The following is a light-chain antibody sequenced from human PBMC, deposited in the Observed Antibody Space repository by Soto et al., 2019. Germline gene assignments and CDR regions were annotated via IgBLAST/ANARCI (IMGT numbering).Light chain of an antibody. CDR2: SDN. CDR3: AAWDDSLNGWV. CDR1: SSNIGAYV. Sequence: QPVLTQPPSASGTPGQRVTISSSGNSSNIGAYVVNWYQQLPGTAPKLLIYSDNKRPSGVPDRFSGAKSGTSASLTISGLQSEDEADYYCAAWDDSLNGWVFGGGTKLTVL. J-gene: IGLJ3*02. V-gene: IGLV1-44*01.